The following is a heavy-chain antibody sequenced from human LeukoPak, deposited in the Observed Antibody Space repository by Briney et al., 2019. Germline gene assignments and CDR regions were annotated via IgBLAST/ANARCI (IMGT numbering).Heavy chain of an antibody. CDR2: IIPIFGTA. J-gene: IGHJ4*02. Sequence: ASVKVSCKASGGTFSSYAISWVRQAPGQGLEWMGGIIPIFGTANYAQKFQGRVTITADESTSTAHMELSSLRSEDTAVYYCARDSDSGSYGFDYWGQGTLVTVSS. D-gene: IGHD1-26*01. V-gene: IGHV1-69*01. CDR1: GGTFSSYA. CDR3: ARDSDSGSYGFDY.